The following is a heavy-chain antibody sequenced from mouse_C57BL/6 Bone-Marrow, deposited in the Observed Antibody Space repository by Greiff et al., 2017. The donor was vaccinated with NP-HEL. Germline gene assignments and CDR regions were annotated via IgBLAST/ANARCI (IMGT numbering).Heavy chain of an antibody. Sequence: QVQLQQPGAELVKPGASVKMSCKASGYTFTSYWITWVKQRPGQGLEWIGDIYPGSGSTNYNEKFKSKATLTVDTSSSTAYMQLSSLTSEDSAVYYCARDDGYYYYAMDYGGQGTSVTVSA. J-gene: IGHJ4*01. V-gene: IGHV1-55*01. D-gene: IGHD2-3*01. CDR1: GYTFTSYW. CDR3: ARDDGYYYYAMDY. CDR2: IYPGSGST.